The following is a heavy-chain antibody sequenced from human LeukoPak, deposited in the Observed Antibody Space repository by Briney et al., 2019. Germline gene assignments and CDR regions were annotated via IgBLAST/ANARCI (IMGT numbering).Heavy chain of an antibody. V-gene: IGHV4-34*03. CDR2: MNQRGSM. D-gene: IGHD2-2*01. J-gene: IGHJ5*02. Sequence: SETLSLTCDVYGASFTGYYWSWIRQSPGKGLEWIGEMNQRGSMNYNPSLKSRVTISVDRSKNQFSLKLSSVTAADTAVYYCVVVPAAMRWPFDPWGQGTLVTVSS. CDR3: VVVPAAMRWPFDP. CDR1: GASFTGYY.